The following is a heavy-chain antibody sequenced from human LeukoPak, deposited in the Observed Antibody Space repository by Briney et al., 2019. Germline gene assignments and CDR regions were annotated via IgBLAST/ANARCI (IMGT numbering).Heavy chain of an antibody. CDR1: GFTFSSYA. V-gene: IGHV3-30*04. CDR2: ISYDGSNK. D-gene: IGHD1-26*01. CDR3: ARGAERRGPFDY. J-gene: IGHJ4*02. Sequence: GGSLRLSCAASGFTFSSYAMHWVRQAPGKGLEWVAVISYDGSNKYYADSVKGRFTISRDNSKNTLYLQMNSLRAEDTAVYYCARGAERRGPFDYWGQGTLVTVSS.